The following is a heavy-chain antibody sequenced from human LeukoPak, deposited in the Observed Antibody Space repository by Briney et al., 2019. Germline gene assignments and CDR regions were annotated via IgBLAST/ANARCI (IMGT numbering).Heavy chain of an antibody. Sequence: SETLSLTCTVSGDSMNNYYWSWIGQPPGKGLEWIGYIYYTGSTNYNPSLKSRVTISVDTSKNQFSLNLRSVTAADTAVYYCAKTVRYCSSNSCYHMDVWGQGTTVTVSS. CDR1: GDSMNNYY. V-gene: IGHV4-59*08. CDR3: AKTVRYCSSNSCYHMDV. CDR2: IYYTGST. J-gene: IGHJ6*02. D-gene: IGHD2-2*01.